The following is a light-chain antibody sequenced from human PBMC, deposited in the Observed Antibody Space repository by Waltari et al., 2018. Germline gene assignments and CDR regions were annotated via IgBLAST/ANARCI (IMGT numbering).Light chain of an antibody. Sequence: SYELTQPPSVSVSPGQTARIPCPGDALPKKYAYWYQQKPGQAPVLVIYKGSERPSGIPARFSGSSSGTTVTLTISGVQAEDEADYYCQSADSSGNTYVFGIGTKVTVL. CDR2: KGS. CDR1: ALPKKY. J-gene: IGLJ1*01. CDR3: QSADSSGNTYV. V-gene: IGLV3-25*02.